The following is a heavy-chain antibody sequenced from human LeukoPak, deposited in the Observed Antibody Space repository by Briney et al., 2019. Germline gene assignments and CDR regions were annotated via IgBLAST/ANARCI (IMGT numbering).Heavy chain of an antibody. J-gene: IGHJ4*02. CDR2: IYTSGST. V-gene: IGHV4-61*02. CDR3: ARDSGLGMTTGYFDY. Sequence: PSQTLSLTCTVSGGSISSGSYYWSWIRQPAGKGLEWIGRIYTSGSTNYNPSLKSRVTISVDTSKNQFSLKLSSVTAADTAVYCCARDSGLGMTTGYFDYWGQGTLVTVSS. CDR1: GGSISSGSYY. D-gene: IGHD4-11*01.